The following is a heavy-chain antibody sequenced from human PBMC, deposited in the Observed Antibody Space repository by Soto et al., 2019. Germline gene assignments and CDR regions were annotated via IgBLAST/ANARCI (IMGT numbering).Heavy chain of an antibody. CDR3: AKGHPEYTSGTGPCNGFDP. CDR2: INPNIGST. D-gene: IGHD3-10*01. CDR1: GYTFRGYY. J-gene: IGHJ5*02. Sequence: QVRLVQSGADMKKPGASVKVSCKASGYTFRGYYMHWVRQAPGQGLEWMGRINPNIGSTNYAPKFQGSVTMTRDTSINTAYMELSRLTSHDTAVYYCAKGHPEYTSGTGPCNGFDPWGQGTLVTVSS. V-gene: IGHV1-2*02.